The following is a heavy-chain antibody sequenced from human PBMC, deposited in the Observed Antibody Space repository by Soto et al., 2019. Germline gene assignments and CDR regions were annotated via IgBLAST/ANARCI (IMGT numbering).Heavy chain of an antibody. CDR3: AKRTRDGYNSPIDY. CDR2: ISGSGTST. D-gene: IGHD5-12*01. CDR1: GFTFNSYA. V-gene: IGHV3-23*01. J-gene: IGHJ4*02. Sequence: GGSLRLSCAASGFTFNSYAMNWVRQAPGKGLEWVSGISGSGTSTYYPDSVQGRFTISRDNSTNTVYLQMNSLRADDTALYYGAKRTRDGYNSPIDYWGQGTLVTVSS.